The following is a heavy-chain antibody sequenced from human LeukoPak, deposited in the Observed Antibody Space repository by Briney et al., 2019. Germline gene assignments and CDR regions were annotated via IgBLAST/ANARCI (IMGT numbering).Heavy chain of an antibody. J-gene: IGHJ4*02. V-gene: IGHV4-34*01. Sequence: PSETLSLTCAVYGGSFSGYYWSWIRQPPGKGLEWIGEINHSGSTNYNPSLKSRVTISVDTSKNQFSLKLSSVTAADTAVYYCARYSYGDYGYYFDYWGQGTLVTVSS. CDR3: ARYSYGDYGYYFDY. CDR1: GGSFSGYY. CDR2: INHSGST. D-gene: IGHD4-17*01.